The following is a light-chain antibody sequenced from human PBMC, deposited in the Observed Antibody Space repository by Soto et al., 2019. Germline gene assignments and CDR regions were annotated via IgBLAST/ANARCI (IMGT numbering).Light chain of an antibody. V-gene: IGKV3-11*01. J-gene: IGKJ3*01. CDR3: QQRSSWTFT. Sequence: EVVFTQSPTTLSLSPGEGATLSCRASQSIGNYLAWYQQKPGQAPRLLIYATFNRDTGIQARFSGSGSGTEFTLTISSLEPEDFAVYYCQQRSSWTFTFGPGTKVDIK. CDR1: QSIGNY. CDR2: ATF.